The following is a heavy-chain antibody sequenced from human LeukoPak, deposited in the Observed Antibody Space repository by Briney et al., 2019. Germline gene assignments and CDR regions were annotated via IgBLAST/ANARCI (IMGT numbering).Heavy chain of an antibody. V-gene: IGHV3-23*01. CDR2: ISGSGSST. Sequence: PGGSLRLSCAASGFPFSSYAMSWVRQAPGEGLQWVSSISGSGSSTYYADSVRGRFTISRDNSKNTLYLQMNSLRAEDTAVYYCAKEPYVVPAAIDYWGQGTLVTVSS. J-gene: IGHJ4*02. D-gene: IGHD2-2*01. CDR3: AKEPYVVPAAIDY. CDR1: GFPFSSYA.